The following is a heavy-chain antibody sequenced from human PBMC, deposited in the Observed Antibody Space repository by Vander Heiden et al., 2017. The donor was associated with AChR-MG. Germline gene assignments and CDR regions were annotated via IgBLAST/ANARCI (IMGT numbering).Heavy chain of an antibody. V-gene: IGHV3-53*02. CDR2: IYSGGST. D-gene: IGHD4-17*01. J-gene: IGHJ5*02. Sequence: EVQLAATGGGLIQPGGSLSLPCAAYGSPVSRNCMSWVRQAPGRELEWVSVIYSGGSTYYADSVKGRFTISRDNSKNTLYLQMNSLRAEDTAVYYCARAPGDYDRWFDPWCQGTLVTVSS. CDR3: ARAPGDYDRWFDP. CDR1: GSPVSRNC.